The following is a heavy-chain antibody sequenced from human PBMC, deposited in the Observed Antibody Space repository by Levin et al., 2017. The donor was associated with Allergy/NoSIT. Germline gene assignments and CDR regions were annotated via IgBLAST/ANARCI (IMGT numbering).Heavy chain of an antibody. CDR3: ARSSRDNYGDYYAFDI. J-gene: IGHJ3*02. D-gene: IGHD4-17*01. V-gene: IGHV4-31*03. CDR2: IYYSGST. CDR1: GGSISSGGYY. Sequence: SETLSLTCTVSGGSISSGGYYWSWIRQHPGTGLEWIGYIYYSGSTYYNPSLKSRVTISVDTSKNQFSLKLSSVTAADTAVYYCARSSRDNYGDYYAFDIWGQGTMVTVSS.